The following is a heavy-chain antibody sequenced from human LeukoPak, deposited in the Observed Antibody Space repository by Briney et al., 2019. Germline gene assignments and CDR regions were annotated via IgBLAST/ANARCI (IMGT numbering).Heavy chain of an antibody. CDR2: IYTSGNT. J-gene: IGHJ4*02. D-gene: IGHD6-13*01. CDR3: ARRAAAGNGGFDY. Sequence: SETLSLTCTVSGGSISSYYWSWIRQPAGKGLEWIGRIYTSGNTNHNPSLKSRVTMSVDTSKNQFFLKMRSVTAADTAVYYCARRAAAGNGGFDYWGQGTLVTVSS. V-gene: IGHV4-4*07. CDR1: GGSISSYY.